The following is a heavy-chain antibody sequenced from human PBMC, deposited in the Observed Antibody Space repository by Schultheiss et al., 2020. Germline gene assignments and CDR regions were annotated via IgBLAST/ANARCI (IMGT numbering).Heavy chain of an antibody. J-gene: IGHJ4*02. Sequence: SETLSLTCTVSGGSISSGSYYWSWIRQPAGKGLEWIGRIYTSGSTNYNPSLKSRVTISVDTSKNQFSLKLSSVTAADTAVYYCARERGRYWPVDYWGQGTLVTVSS. V-gene: IGHV4-61*02. D-gene: IGHD3-10*01. CDR1: GGSISSGSYY. CDR2: IYTSGST. CDR3: ARERGRYWPVDY.